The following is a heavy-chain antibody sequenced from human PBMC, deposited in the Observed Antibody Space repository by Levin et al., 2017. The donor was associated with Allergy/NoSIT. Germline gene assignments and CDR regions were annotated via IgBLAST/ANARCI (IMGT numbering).Heavy chain of an antibody. CDR1: RIPFSSYA. Sequence: QPGGSLRLSCAASRIPFSSYAMSWVRQAPGKGLQWVSGISYSGDATYYADSVQGRFTISRDNSKHTLYLQMNSLRAEDTAVYFCAKDLIQDPGITNYDAFDIWGQGTMVTVSS. CDR3: AKDLIQDPGITNYDAFDI. CDR2: ISYSGDAT. D-gene: IGHD1-14*01. V-gene: IGHV3-23*01. J-gene: IGHJ3*02.